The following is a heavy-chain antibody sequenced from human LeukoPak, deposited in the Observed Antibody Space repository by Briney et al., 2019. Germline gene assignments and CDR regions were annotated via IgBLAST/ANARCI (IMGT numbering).Heavy chain of an antibody. CDR2: INHSGST. V-gene: IGHV4-34*01. CDR1: GGSFSGYY. J-gene: IGHJ4*02. Sequence: SETLSLTCAVYGGSFSGYYWSWIRQPPGKGLEWIGEINHSGSTNYNPSLKSRVTISVDRSKNQFSLKLSSVTAADTAVYYCARAYASSFFFDYWGQGTLVTVSS. D-gene: IGHD2-8*01. CDR3: ARAYASSFFFDY.